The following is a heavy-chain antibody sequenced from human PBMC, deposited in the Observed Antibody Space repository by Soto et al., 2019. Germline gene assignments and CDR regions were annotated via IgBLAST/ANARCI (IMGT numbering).Heavy chain of an antibody. Sequence: PXESLRLSCTASGLPHSSFAMMWVRQAPGKGLECVAGIYGSGRGIEYADSVKGRFTISRDNSKNTVYLQMTDLRADDTAIYYCAKDAVYNDGLWLMDHWGQGAQVTVSS. D-gene: IGHD2-21*01. CDR1: GLPHSSFA. V-gene: IGHV3-23*05. CDR2: IYGSGRGI. J-gene: IGHJ4*02. CDR3: AKDAVYNDGLWLMDH.